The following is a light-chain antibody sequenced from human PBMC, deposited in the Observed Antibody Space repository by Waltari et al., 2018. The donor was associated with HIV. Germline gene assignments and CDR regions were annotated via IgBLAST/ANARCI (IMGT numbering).Light chain of an antibody. CDR2: EVS. V-gene: IGLV2-14*01. J-gene: IGLJ2*01. CDR1: SSDVGGYNS. CDR3: SSYTSSSTLV. Sequence: QSALTQPASVSGSPGQSITISCTGTSSDVGGYNSVSWYQHHPGEAPRLMFYEVSNRPSGISNRFSGSKSGNTASLTISGLQAEDEADYFCSSYTSSSTLVFGGGTKLTVL.